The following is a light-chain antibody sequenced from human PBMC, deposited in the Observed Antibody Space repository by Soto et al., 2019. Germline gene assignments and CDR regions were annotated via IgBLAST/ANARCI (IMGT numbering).Light chain of an antibody. Sequence: EIVLTQSPGTLSLSPGERATLSCRASQSDTSNYLAWYQQKPGQAPRLLIYGASSRATGIPDRFSGGGSGTDFTLTISRLEPEDFAVFYCQQYGGSPFTFGPGTKVDFK. CDR3: QQYGGSPFT. CDR1: QSDTSNY. CDR2: GAS. V-gene: IGKV3-20*01. J-gene: IGKJ3*01.